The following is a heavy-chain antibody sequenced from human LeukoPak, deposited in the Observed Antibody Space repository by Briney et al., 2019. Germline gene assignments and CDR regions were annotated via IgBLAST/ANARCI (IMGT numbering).Heavy chain of an antibody. CDR2: ISYDGSNK. D-gene: IGHD7-27*01. V-gene: IGHV3-30*18. Sequence: GGSLRLSCAASGFTFSSYGMHWVRQAPGKGLEWVAVISYDGSNKYYADSVKGRFTISRDNSKNTLYLQMNSLRAEDTAVYYCAKDPLTGEFDYWGQGTLVTVSS. CDR3: AKDPLTGEFDY. CDR1: GFTFSSYG. J-gene: IGHJ4*02.